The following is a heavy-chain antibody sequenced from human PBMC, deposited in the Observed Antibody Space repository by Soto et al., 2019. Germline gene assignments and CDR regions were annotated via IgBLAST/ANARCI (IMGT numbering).Heavy chain of an antibody. D-gene: IGHD3-3*01. CDR1: GYTFTSYD. J-gene: IGHJ3*02. CDR2: MNPNSGNT. CDR3: ASPARNYDFWSGYSFDI. Sequence: QVQLVQSGAEVKKPGASVKVSCKASGYTFTSYDINWVRQATGQGLEWMGWMNPNSGNTGYAQKFQRRVTMPRNTSISTAYMELSSLRSEDTAVYFCASPARNYDFWSGYSFDIWGQGTMVTFSS. V-gene: IGHV1-8*01.